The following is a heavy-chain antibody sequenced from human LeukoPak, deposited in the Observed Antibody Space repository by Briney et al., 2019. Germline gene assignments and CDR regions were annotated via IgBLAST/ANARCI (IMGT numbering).Heavy chain of an antibody. J-gene: IGHJ6*03. Sequence: SVKVSCKASGGTFSSYAISWVRQAPGQGLEWMGGIIPIFGTANYAQKFQGRVTITADESTSTAYMELSSLRSEDTAVYYCASTYYDILTGYSRYYYYYYMDVWGKGTTVTISS. V-gene: IGHV1-69*13. CDR1: GGTFSSYA. CDR2: IIPIFGTA. D-gene: IGHD3-9*01. CDR3: ASTYYDILTGYSRYYYYYYMDV.